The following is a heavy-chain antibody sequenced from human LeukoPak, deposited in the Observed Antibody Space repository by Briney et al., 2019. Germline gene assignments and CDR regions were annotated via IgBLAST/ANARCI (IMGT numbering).Heavy chain of an antibody. Sequence: GGSLRLSCAASGFMFSSNWMSWVRLAPGKGLEWVANIKEDGTETYYVDSVKGRFTISRDNAKNTLYLQMNSLRAEDTAVYYCARARGSGYCSGGSCYLVDYYYGMDVWGQGTTVTVSS. CDR3: ARARGSGYCSGGSCYLVDYYYGMDV. D-gene: IGHD2-15*01. V-gene: IGHV3-7*01. CDR2: IKEDGTET. CDR1: GFMFSSNW. J-gene: IGHJ6*02.